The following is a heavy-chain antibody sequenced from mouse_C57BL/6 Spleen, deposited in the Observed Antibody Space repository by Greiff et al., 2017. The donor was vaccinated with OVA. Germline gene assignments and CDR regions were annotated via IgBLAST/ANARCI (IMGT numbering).Heavy chain of an antibody. V-gene: IGHV1-39*01. J-gene: IGHJ1*03. CDR3: ARRDGGEHYYGSSYWYFDV. Sequence: VQLQQSGPELVKPGASVKISCKASGYSFTDYNMNWVKQSNGKSLEWIGVINPNYGTTSYNQKFKGKATLPVDQSSSTAYMQLNSLTSEDSAVYYGARRDGGEHYYGSSYWYFDVWGTGTTVTVSS. CDR2: INPNYGTT. D-gene: IGHD1-1*01. CDR1: GYSFTDYN.